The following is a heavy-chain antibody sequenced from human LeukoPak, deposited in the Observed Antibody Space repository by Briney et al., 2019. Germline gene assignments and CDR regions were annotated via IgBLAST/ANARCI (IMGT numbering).Heavy chain of an antibody. V-gene: IGHV4-31*03. Sequence: SSETLSLTCTVSGGSISSGGYYWSWIRQHPGKGLEWIGYIYYSGSTYYNPSLKSRVTISVDTSKNQFSLKLSSVTAADTAVYYCARDRDSSGWYDHDAFDIWGQGTVVTVSS. CDR1: GGSISSGGYY. D-gene: IGHD6-19*01. CDR2: IYYSGST. CDR3: ARDRDSSGWYDHDAFDI. J-gene: IGHJ3*02.